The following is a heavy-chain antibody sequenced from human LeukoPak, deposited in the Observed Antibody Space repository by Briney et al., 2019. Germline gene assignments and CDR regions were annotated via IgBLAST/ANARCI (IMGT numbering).Heavy chain of an antibody. CDR1: GYTFTNYA. V-gene: IGHV7-4-1*02. CDR2: INTNTGNP. J-gene: IGHJ2*01. D-gene: IGHD2-2*01. Sequence: GASVKVSCKASGYTFTNYAMNWVRQAPGQGREWMGWINTNTGNPTYAQGFTGRFVFSLDTSVSTAYLQISSLKAEDTAVYYCARAWCSSTSCPLDLWGRGTLVTVSS. CDR3: ARAWCSSTSCPLDL.